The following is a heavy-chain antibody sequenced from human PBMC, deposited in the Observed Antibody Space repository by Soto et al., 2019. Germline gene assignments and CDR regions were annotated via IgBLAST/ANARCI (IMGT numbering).Heavy chain of an antibody. D-gene: IGHD6-19*01. V-gene: IGHV5-51*01. Sequence: GESLKISCQGSGYSFANYWIGWVRQMPGKGLEWVVNISPSDSDTRYSPSFQGQVTFSADKSITTVYLQWRSLKASDTAIYYCVRHTKNPRIAVGASGYYYAMDVWGQGTTVTVSS. CDR2: ISPSDSDT. CDR1: GYSFANYW. J-gene: IGHJ6*02. CDR3: VRHTKNPRIAVGASGYYYAMDV.